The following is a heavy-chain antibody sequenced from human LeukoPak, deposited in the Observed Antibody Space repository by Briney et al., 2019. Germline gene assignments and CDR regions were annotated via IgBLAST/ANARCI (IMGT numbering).Heavy chain of an antibody. CDR2: IYHSGST. Sequence: PSQTLSLTCTVSGGSISSGGYYWSWIRQPPGKGLEWIGYIYHSGSTYYNPSLKSRVTISVDRSKNQFSLRLSSVTAADTAVYYCARKRDRGTFDIWGQGTMVTVSS. CDR1: GGSISSGGYY. J-gene: IGHJ3*02. CDR3: ARKRDRGTFDI. D-gene: IGHD3-10*01. V-gene: IGHV4-30-2*01.